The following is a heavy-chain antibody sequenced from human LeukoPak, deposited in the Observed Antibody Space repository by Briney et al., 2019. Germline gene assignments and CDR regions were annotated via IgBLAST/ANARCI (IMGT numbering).Heavy chain of an antibody. V-gene: IGHV3-7*03. D-gene: IGHD2-8*01. CDR2: VNRDGSET. CDR3: ARNNGMDV. CDR1: GFALSSHW. J-gene: IGHJ4*02. Sequence: GGSLRLSCAASGFALSSHWMTWVRQVPGRGPEWVANVNRDGSETYYLDSVKGRFTISKDNAKNSLYLQMNSLRAEDTALYHCARNNGMDVWGQETLVTVSS.